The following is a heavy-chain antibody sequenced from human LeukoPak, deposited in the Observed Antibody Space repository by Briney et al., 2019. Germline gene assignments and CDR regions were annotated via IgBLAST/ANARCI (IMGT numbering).Heavy chain of an antibody. CDR2: IKQDGSEN. Sequence: PGESLRLSCAASGFTFSSYWMSWIRQPPGKGLEWVANIKQDGSENYYVDSVKGRFTISRDNAKNSLYLQMNRLGAEDTAVYYCARAVGWLAYFDYWGQGTLVTVSS. V-gene: IGHV3-7*01. CDR1: GFTFSSYW. J-gene: IGHJ4*02. CDR3: ARAVGWLAYFDY. D-gene: IGHD6-19*01.